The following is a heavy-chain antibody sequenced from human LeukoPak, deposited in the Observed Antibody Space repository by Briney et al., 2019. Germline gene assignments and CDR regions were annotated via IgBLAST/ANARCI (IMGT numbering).Heavy chain of an antibody. D-gene: IGHD6-19*01. V-gene: IGHV4-59*01. J-gene: IGHJ4*02. CDR3: AGGSWQWLF. Sequence: SETLSLTCTVSGGSISSYYWSWIRQPPGKGLEWIGYIYSSGSTNYNTSLKSRVTISVDTSKNQSSLKLSSVTAADTAVYYCAGGSWQWLFWGQGTWVTVSS. CDR2: IYSSGST. CDR1: GGSISSYY.